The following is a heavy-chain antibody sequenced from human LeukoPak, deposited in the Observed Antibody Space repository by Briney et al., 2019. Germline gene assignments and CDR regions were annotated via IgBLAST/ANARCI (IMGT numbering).Heavy chain of an antibody. Sequence: PGGSLRLSCAASGFPFSDAWMSWVRQAPGKGLEWVGRIESKTDSGTKEYAAPVKGRFTISRDDSKNTLYLQMNSLKTEDTAVYYCTRDEGDDYFDNWGQGTLVTVSS. CDR2: IESKTDSGTK. CDR1: GFPFSDAW. V-gene: IGHV3-15*04. D-gene: IGHD3-16*01. J-gene: IGHJ4*02. CDR3: TRDEGDDYFDN.